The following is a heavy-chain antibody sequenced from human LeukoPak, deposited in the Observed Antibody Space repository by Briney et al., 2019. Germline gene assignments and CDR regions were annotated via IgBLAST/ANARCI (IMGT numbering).Heavy chain of an antibody. J-gene: IGHJ4*02. CDR2: IYHSGST. D-gene: IGHD6-19*01. CDR1: GVSVSSDSYY. CDR3: ARSTSSFDS. V-gene: IGHV4-61*03. Sequence: PSETLSLTCTVSGVSVSSDSYYWTWIRQPLGKGLEWIGYIYHSGSTNYNPSLKSRVTISVDTSKNHFSLRLDSVTAAGTALYFCARSTSSFDSWGQGTRVTVSS.